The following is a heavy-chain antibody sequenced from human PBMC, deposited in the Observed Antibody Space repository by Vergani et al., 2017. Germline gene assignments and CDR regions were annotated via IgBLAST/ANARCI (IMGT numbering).Heavy chain of an antibody. D-gene: IGHD5-24*01. Sequence: QVQLQESGPGLVKPSETLSLTCTVSGGSISSYYWSWIRQPPGKGLEWIGYIYYSGSTNYNPSLKSRVTISVDTSKNQFSLKLSSATAADTAVYYCARGGGRWLQSGYWGQGTLVTVSS. V-gene: IGHV4-59*01. J-gene: IGHJ4*02. CDR3: ARGGGRWLQSGY. CDR1: GGSISSYY. CDR2: IYYSGST.